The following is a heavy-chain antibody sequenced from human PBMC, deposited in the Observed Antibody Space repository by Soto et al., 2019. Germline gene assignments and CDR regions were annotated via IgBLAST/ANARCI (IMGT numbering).Heavy chain of an antibody. CDR1: GGTFSSYA. D-gene: IGHD4-17*01. CDR3: ADRGGDYGYYYYGMDV. CDR2: IIPIFGTA. J-gene: IGHJ6*02. Sequence: QVQLVQSGAEVKKPGSSVKVFCKASGGTFSSYAISWVRQAPGQGLEWMGGIIPIFGTANYAQKFQGRVTITADESPSTAYMELSSLRSEDTAVYYCADRGGDYGYYYYGMDVWGQGTTVTVSS. V-gene: IGHV1-69*12.